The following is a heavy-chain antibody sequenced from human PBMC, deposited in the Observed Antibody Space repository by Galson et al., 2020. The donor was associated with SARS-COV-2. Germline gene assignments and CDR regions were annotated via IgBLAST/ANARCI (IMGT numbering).Heavy chain of an antibody. CDR3: ARGYYYGSGNLFDP. J-gene: IGHJ5*02. CDR2: INHSGST. Sequence: SETLSLTCAVYGGSFSGYYWSWIRQPPGKGLEWIGEINHSGSTNYNPSLKSRVTISVDTSKNQFSLKLSSVTAADTAVYYCARGYYYGSGNLFDPWGQGTLVTVSS. D-gene: IGHD3-10*01. V-gene: IGHV4-34*01. CDR1: GGSFSGYY.